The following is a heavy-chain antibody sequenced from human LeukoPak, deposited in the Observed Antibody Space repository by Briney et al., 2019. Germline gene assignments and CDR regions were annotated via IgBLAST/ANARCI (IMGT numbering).Heavy chain of an antibody. D-gene: IGHD5-24*01. CDR2: IYPGDSDT. V-gene: IGHV5-51*01. CDR1: GYSFTSYW. Sequence: GESLKISCKGSGYSFTSYWIGWVRQMPGKGLEWMGIIYPGDSDTRYSPSFQGQVTISADKSISAAYLQWSSLKASDTAMYYCARLDMFGYRSAIRYGMDVWGQGTTVTVSS. CDR3: ARLDMFGYRSAIRYGMDV. J-gene: IGHJ6*02.